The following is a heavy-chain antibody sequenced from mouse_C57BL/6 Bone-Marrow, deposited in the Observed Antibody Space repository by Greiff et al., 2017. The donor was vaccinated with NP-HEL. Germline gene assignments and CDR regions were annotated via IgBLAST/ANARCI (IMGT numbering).Heavy chain of an antibody. CDR3: ARRDYYSNPAWFAY. D-gene: IGHD2-5*01. Sequence: QVQLKESGAELARPGASVKLSCKASGYTFTSYGISWVKQRTGQGLEWIGEIYPRSGNTYYNEKFKGKATLTADKSSSTAYMELRSLTSEDSAVYFCARRDYYSNPAWFAYWGQGTLVTVSA. CDR1: GYTFTSYG. CDR2: IYPRSGNT. J-gene: IGHJ3*01. V-gene: IGHV1-81*01.